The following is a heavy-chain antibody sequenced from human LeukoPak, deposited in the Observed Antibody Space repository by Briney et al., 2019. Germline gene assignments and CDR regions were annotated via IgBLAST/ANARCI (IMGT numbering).Heavy chain of an antibody. V-gene: IGHV3-30*04. Sequence: PGRSLRLSCAASGFTFSNYPIHWVRQAPGKGLEWVAVISFDGSNKYYADSVKGRFTISRDTSRNTLNLQMNSLRAEDTAVYYCARVRHCSDGSCSGVLDYWGQGTLVIVSS. CDR3: ARVRHCSDGSCSGVLDY. J-gene: IGHJ4*02. CDR1: GFTFSNYP. D-gene: IGHD2-15*01. CDR2: ISFDGSNK.